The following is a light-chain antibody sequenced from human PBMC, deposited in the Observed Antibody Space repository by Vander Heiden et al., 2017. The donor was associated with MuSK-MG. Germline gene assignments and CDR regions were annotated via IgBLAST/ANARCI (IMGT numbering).Light chain of an antibody. J-gene: IGKJ1*01. CDR2: GAS. V-gene: IGKV3D-15*01. Sequence: EIVMTQSPATLSVSPGERATLSCRASQSVSSNLAWYQQKPGQAPRLLIYGASTRATGIPARFSGSGSGTEFTLTISSLQSEDFAVYYCQQDNNWPQVFGQWTKVEIK. CDR1: QSVSSN. CDR3: QQDNNWPQV.